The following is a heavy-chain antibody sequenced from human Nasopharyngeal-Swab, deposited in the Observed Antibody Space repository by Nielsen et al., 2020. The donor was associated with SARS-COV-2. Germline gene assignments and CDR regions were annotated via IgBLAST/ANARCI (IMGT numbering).Heavy chain of an antibody. CDR3: ARAALYCSGSNCSSNYYYYMDV. J-gene: IGHJ6*03. Sequence: ASVKVSCKASGYTFTSHALHWVRQAPGQRLEGMGWINAGNGNANYSQKFQDRATITRDTSASTAYMELTSLRSEDTAVYYCARAALYCSGSNCSSNYYYYMDVWGKGATVTVSS. CDR1: GYTFTSHA. V-gene: IGHV1-3*01. D-gene: IGHD2-15*01. CDR2: INAGNGNA.